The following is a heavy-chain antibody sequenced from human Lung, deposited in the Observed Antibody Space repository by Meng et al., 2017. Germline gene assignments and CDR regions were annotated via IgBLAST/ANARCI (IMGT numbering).Heavy chain of an antibody. D-gene: IGHD4-11*01. CDR2: INHSGST. CDR3: ARGPTTMAHDFDY. V-gene: IGHV4-34*01. J-gene: IGHJ4*02. CDR1: GGSFSDYY. Sequence: QGQLQQGGAGLLRPSENLSLTCAVYGGSFSDYYWSWIRQPPGKGLEWIGEINHSGSTNYNPSLESRATISVDTSQNNLSLKLSSVTAADSAAYYCARGPTTMAHDFDYWGQGTLVTVSS.